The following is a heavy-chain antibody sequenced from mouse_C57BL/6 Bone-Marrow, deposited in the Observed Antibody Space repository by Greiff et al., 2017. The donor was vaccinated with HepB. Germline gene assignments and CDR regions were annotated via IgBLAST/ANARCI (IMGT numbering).Heavy chain of an antibody. CDR1: GFTFSDFY. J-gene: IGHJ1*03. CDR2: SRNKANDYTT. V-gene: IGHV7-1*01. D-gene: IGHD2-4*01. CDR3: ARVSPGDDYDWYFDV. Sequence: EVKLVESGGGLVQSGRSLRLSCATSGFTFSDFYMEWVRQAPGKGLEWIAASRNKANDYTTEYSASVKGRFIVSRDTSQSILYLQMNALRAEDTAIYYCARVSPGDDYDWYFDVWGTGTTVTVSS.